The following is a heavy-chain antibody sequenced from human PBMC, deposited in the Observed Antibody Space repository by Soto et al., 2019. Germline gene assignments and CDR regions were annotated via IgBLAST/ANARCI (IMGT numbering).Heavy chain of an antibody. J-gene: IGHJ4*02. CDR3: ASLPATSEFDY. V-gene: IGHV4-59*12. CDR2: IFSSGSA. D-gene: IGHD2-2*01. Sequence: SETLSLTCTVSGGSISNYYWSWIRQAPGKGLEWIGYIFSSGSAHYSPSLKSRVTMSVDTSKNQFSLKLSSVTAADTAVYYCASLPATSEFDYWGQGTLVTVSS. CDR1: GGSISNYY.